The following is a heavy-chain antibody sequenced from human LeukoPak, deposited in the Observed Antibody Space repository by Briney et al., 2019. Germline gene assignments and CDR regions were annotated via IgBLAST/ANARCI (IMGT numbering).Heavy chain of an antibody. J-gene: IGHJ4*02. CDR1: GFTFSTYA. CDR3: AKYYYDSSGYYGAGPLDS. Sequence: GGSLSLSCAASGFTFSTYAMTWVRQAPGKGLEWVSSISDNGYTTYYADSVRGRFTISRDNSKNTVYLQMIGLRAEDTAVYFCAKYYYDSSGYYGAGPLDSWGQGTLVTVFS. V-gene: IGHV3-23*01. D-gene: IGHD3-22*01. CDR2: ISDNGYTT.